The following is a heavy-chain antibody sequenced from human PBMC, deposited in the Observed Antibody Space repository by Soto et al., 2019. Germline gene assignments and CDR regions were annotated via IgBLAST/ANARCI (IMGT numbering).Heavy chain of an antibody. CDR2: IWYDGSNK. Sequence: QVQLVESGGGVVQPGRSLRLSCAASGFTFSSYGMHWVRQAPGKGLEWVAVIWYDGSNKYYADSVKGRFTISRDNSKNTLYLQMNSLSAEDTAVYYCARGRGAFDIWGQGTMVTVSS. CDR3: ARGRGAFDI. CDR1: GFTFSSYG. J-gene: IGHJ3*02. V-gene: IGHV3-33*01.